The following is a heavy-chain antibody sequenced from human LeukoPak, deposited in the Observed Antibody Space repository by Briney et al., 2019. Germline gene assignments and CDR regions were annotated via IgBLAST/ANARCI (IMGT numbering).Heavy chain of an antibody. J-gene: IGHJ4*02. D-gene: IGHD6-19*01. V-gene: IGHV3-48*01. CDR1: EFTFSSYT. CDR2: ISISSSRI. CDR3: ARGALAVAGSVIDF. Sequence: AESLRLSCAASEFTFSSYTMNWVRQVPGKGLEWVSHISISSSRIYYADSVKGRFSISRDNAKNSLYLQMNSLRAEDTAVYYCARGALAVAGSVIDFWGQGTLVTVSS.